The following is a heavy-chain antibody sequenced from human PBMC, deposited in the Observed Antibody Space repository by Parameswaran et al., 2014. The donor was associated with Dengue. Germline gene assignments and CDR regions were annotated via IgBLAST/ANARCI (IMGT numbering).Heavy chain of an antibody. Sequence: RWIRQPPGKGLEWIGEINHSGSTNYNPSLKSRVTISVDTSKNQFSLKLSSVTAADTAVYYCSRGGSGSYYNGFDPWGQGTLVTVSS. V-gene: IGHV4-34*01. J-gene: IGHJ5*02. CDR2: INHSGST. D-gene: IGHD3-10*01. CDR3: SRGGSGSYYNGFDP.